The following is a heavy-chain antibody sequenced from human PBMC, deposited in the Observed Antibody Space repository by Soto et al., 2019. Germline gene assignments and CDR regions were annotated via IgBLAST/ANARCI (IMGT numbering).Heavy chain of an antibody. D-gene: IGHD2-15*01. Sequence: SETLSLTCTVSGGSISSSSYYWGWIRQPPGKGLEWMGSIYYSGSTYHNPSLKSRDTISADTSKNQFPLKLSSVIAADTAVYYCARHPLCSGGNCYLYTYYMDVWGKGTTVTVSS. J-gene: IGHJ6*03. CDR2: IYYSGST. CDR3: ARHPLCSGGNCYLYTYYMDV. CDR1: GGSISSSSYY. V-gene: IGHV4-39*01.